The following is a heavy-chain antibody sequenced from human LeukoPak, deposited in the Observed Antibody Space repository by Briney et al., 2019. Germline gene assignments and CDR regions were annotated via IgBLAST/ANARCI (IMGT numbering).Heavy chain of an antibody. D-gene: IGHD5-18*01. CDR2: INHSGST. Sequence: PSETLSLTCAVYGGSFSGYYWSCIRQPPGKGLEWIGEINHSGSTNYNPSLKSRVTISVDTSKNQFSLKLSSVTAADTAVYYCARGDTAMVTDFDYWGQGTLVTVSS. V-gene: IGHV4-34*01. CDR3: ARGDTAMVTDFDY. CDR1: GGSFSGYY. J-gene: IGHJ4*02.